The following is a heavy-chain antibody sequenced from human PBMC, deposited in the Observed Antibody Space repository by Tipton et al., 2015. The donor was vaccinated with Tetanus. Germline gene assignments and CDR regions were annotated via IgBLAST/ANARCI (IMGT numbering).Heavy chain of an antibody. D-gene: IGHD3-3*01. J-gene: IGHJ6*02. CDR2: IDPKSGDT. V-gene: IGHV1-2*02. CDR1: GYTFTNYH. Sequence: QSEPEVKKPGASVRVSCKPSGYTFTNYHVQWVRQAPGQGLEWMGWIDPKSGDTDFAQRFQGRVTMTRDSSISTVYMELSRLRSDDTAVYYCARAGPQATFGVKYGMDVWGQGTTVTVSS. CDR3: ARAGPQATFGVKYGMDV.